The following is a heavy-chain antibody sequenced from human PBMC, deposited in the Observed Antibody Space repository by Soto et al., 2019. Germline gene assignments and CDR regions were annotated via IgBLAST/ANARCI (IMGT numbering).Heavy chain of an antibody. V-gene: IGHV5-51*01. CDR2: IYPGDSDT. Sequence: PGESLKISCKGSGYSFTSYWIGWVRQMPGKGLEWMGIIYPGDSDTRYSPSFQGQVTISADKSISTAYLQWSSLKASDTAMYYCARPTFRRFYYYGMDVWGQGTTVTVSS. D-gene: IGHD3-16*01. CDR3: ARPTFRRFYYYGMDV. CDR1: GYSFTSYW. J-gene: IGHJ6*02.